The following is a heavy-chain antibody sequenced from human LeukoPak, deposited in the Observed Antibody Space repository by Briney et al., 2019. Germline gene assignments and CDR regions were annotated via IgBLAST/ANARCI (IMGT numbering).Heavy chain of an antibody. V-gene: IGHV4-39*01. CDR2: IYYSGST. Sequence: PSETLSLTCTVSGGSISSSSYYWGWIRQPPGKGLEWIGSIYYSGSTYYNPSLKSRVTISVDTSKNQFSLKLSSVTAADTAAYYCARHPSVADYFDYWGQGTLVTVSS. J-gene: IGHJ4*02. D-gene: IGHD6-19*01. CDR1: GGSISSSSYY. CDR3: ARHPSVADYFDY.